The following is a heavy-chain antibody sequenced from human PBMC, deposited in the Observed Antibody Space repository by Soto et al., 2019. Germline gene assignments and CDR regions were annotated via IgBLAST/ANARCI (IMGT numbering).Heavy chain of an antibody. CDR2: VNPNTGVT. CDR3: TTLRLDP. J-gene: IGHJ5*02. Sequence: ASVKVSCKASGYTFTAFYMNWVRQDPGQGLEWMGWVNPNTGVTKYAQKFQGRVTMTRDTSINTAYMELSGLTSDDTAVYYCTTLRLDPWGQGTLVTVSS. CDR1: GYTFTAFY. D-gene: IGHD3-9*01. V-gene: IGHV1-2*02.